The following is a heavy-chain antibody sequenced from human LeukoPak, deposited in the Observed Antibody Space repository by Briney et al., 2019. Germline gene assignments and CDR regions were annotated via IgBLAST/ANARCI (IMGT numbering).Heavy chain of an antibody. Sequence: PGGSLRLSCAVSAFTFSSYSMNWVRQAPGKGLEWGSYISSSSSTIYYADSVKVRFTISRDNAKNSLYLQMNSLRAEDTAVYYCARDGLNYDFWSSYAFDIWGQGTMVTVSS. CDR3: ARDGLNYDFWSSYAFDI. CDR1: AFTFSSYS. D-gene: IGHD3-3*01. CDR2: ISSSSSTI. J-gene: IGHJ3*02. V-gene: IGHV3-48*01.